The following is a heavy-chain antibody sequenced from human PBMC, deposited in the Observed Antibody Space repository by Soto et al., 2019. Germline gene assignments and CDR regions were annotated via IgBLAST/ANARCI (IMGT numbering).Heavy chain of an antibody. D-gene: IGHD3-9*01. Sequence: QVQLQASGPGLVKPSQTLTLTCTVPGGPINRGDYYWSWIRQPPAKGLEWIGNIYYSGTNYYNPSLKMRLIISVDTSKNQFALKLSSVTAPDTGVYYCARDSENYDILTITRFDPWGQGTLVTVST. CDR1: GGPINRGDYY. J-gene: IGHJ5*02. V-gene: IGHV4-30-4*01. CDR2: IYYSGTN. CDR3: ARDSENYDILTITRFDP.